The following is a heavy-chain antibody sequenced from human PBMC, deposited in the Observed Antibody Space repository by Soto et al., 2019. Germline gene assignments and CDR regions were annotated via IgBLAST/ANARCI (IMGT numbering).Heavy chain of an antibody. CDR1: GGTFSRYS. CDR3: AREEGSGGSWIPYYYYGMDV. J-gene: IGHJ6*02. Sequence: SVKVSCKASGGTFSRYSITWVRQAPGHGLEWIGRIIPIFGIPTYAQKFQGRVTITADESTSTAYMELSSLRSDDTAVYYCAREEGSGGSWIPYYYYGMDVWGQGTTVTVSS. V-gene: IGHV1-69*13. D-gene: IGHD2-15*01. CDR2: IIPIFGIP.